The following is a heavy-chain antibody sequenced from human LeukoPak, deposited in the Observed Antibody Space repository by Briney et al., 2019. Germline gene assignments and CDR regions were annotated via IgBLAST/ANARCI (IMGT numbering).Heavy chain of an antibody. CDR3: AKDPSSSWSFFDY. V-gene: IGHV3-21*04. CDR2: ISSSSSYI. J-gene: IGHJ4*02. D-gene: IGHD6-13*01. CDR1: GFTFSSYS. Sequence: GGSLRLSCAASGFTFSSYSMNWVRQAPGKGLEWVSSISSSSSYIYYADSVKGRFTISRDNSKNTLHLQMNSLRAEDTAVYYCAKDPSSSWSFFDYWGQGTLVTVSS.